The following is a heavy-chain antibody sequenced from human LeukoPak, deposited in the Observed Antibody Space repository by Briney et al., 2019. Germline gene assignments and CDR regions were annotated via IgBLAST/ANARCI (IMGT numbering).Heavy chain of an antibody. CDR2: ISGSGGST. Sequence: PGGSLRLSCAASGFTFSSYAMSWVRQAPGTGLEWVSAISGSGGSTYYADSVKGRFTIPRDNSKNTLYLQMNSLRAEDTAVYYCAKDSGWGYYYDMDVWGKGTTVTVSS. CDR3: AKDSGWGYYYDMDV. V-gene: IGHV3-23*01. D-gene: IGHD6-19*01. J-gene: IGHJ6*04. CDR1: GFTFSSYA.